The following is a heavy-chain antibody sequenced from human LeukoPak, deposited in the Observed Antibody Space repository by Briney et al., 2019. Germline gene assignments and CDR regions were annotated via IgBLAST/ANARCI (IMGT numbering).Heavy chain of an antibody. V-gene: IGHV1-8*01. D-gene: IGHD3-10*01. CDR2: MNPNSGNT. J-gene: IGHJ5*02. CDR3: ARGRGGYYGSGSYYYP. Sequence: ASVKVSCKASGYTFTSYDINWVRQATGQGLEWMGWMNPNSGNTGYAQKFQGRVTMTRNTSISTAYMELSSLRSEDTAVYYCARGRGGYYGSGSYYYPWGQGTLVTVSS. CDR1: GYTFTSYD.